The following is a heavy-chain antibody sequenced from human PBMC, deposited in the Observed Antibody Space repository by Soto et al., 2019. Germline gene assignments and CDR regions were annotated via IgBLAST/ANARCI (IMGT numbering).Heavy chain of an antibody. CDR1: GGSISSYY. Sequence: QVQLQESGPGLVKPSETLSLTCTVSGGSISSYYWSWIRQPPGKGLEWIGYIYYSGSTNYNPSLKRRVTLPVXXSXNXXSLKLSSVTAADTAVYYCARDGSCYGSGSNYGMDVWGQGTTVPVSS. CDR2: IYYSGST. CDR3: ARDGSCYGSGSNYGMDV. J-gene: IGHJ6*02. D-gene: IGHD3-10*01. V-gene: IGHV4-59*01.